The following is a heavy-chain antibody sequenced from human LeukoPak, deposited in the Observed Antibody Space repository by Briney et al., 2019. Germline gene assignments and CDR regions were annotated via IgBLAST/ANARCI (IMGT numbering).Heavy chain of an antibody. CDR2: VSRDGST. Sequence: SETLSLTCAVSGDSISSALWWNWVRQPPGKGLDWIGEVSRDGSTKYNPSLKNRVTISKDNSKNQFSLKLNSVTAADTAVYYCTTSSGWYSLNYWGQGVLITVSS. J-gene: IGHJ4*02. V-gene: IGHV4-4*02. D-gene: IGHD1-26*01. CDR3: TTSSGWYSLNY. CDR1: GDSISSALW.